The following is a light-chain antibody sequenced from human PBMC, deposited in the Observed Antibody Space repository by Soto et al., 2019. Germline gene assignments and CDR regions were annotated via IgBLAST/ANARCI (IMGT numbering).Light chain of an antibody. CDR3: QQYNTPRT. CDR2: DAS. J-gene: IGKJ1*01. CDR1: QSISSW. Sequence: DIQMTQSPSTLSASVGDRVTITCRASQSISSWLAWYQQKPGKAPKLLIYDASSLESGVPSRFSGSGSGTEFTLTSSSLQPDDFATYYCQQYNTPRTCGQGTKVEIK. V-gene: IGKV1-5*01.